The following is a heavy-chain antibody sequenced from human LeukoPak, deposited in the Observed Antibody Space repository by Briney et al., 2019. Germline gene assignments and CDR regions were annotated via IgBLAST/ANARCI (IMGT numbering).Heavy chain of an antibody. Sequence: TLSLTCTVSGGSISSGGYYWSWIRQPPGQGLEWIGSINHSGSTYYNPSLKSRVTMSLDRSKNQFSLKLSSVTAADTAVYYCARDRGGYGSYYYMDVWGKGTTVTVSS. CDR2: INHSGST. CDR1: GGSISSGGYY. D-gene: IGHD3-10*01. V-gene: IGHV4-30-2*01. J-gene: IGHJ6*03. CDR3: ARDRGGYGSYYYMDV.